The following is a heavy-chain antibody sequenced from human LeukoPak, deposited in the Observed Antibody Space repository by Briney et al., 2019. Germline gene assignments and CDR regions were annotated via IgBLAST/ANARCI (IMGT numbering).Heavy chain of an antibody. CDR1: GASTTSYY. CDR2: IYNTGST. D-gene: IGHD3-3*01. V-gene: IGHV4-59*01. J-gene: IGHJ6*03. Sequence: SETLSLTCTVSGASTTSYYWIWIRQPPGKGLEWIGYIYNTGSTSYNPSLKSRVTISEDTSKNQFSLKLSSVTAADTAVYYCARGGDYDFWSGYSNYYYMDVWGKGTTVTVSS. CDR3: ARGGDYDFWSGYSNYYYMDV.